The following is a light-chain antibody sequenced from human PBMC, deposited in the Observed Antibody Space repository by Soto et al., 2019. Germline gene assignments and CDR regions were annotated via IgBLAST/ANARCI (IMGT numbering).Light chain of an antibody. CDR1: QSVSSY. Sequence: EIVLKQSPATLSLSPGERATLSCRASQSVSSYLAWYQQKPGQAPRLLIYDASNRATGIPDRFSGSGSGTDFTLTISSLQSEDFAVYYCQQYNNWPFSFGQGTRLEIK. V-gene: IGKV3-11*01. CDR2: DAS. J-gene: IGKJ5*01. CDR3: QQYNNWPFS.